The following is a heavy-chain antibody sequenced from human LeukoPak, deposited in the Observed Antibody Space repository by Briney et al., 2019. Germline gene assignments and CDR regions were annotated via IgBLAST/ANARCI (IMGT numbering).Heavy chain of an antibody. J-gene: IGHJ4*02. CDR2: INPNTGGT. CDR1: GYTFTGYY. Sequence: ASVKVSCKACGYTFTGYYMHWVRQAPGQRLEWMGWINPNTGGTNYAQKFQGRVTMTRDTSISTAYMELSRLRSDDTAVYYCARGRSTTGTFFIYWGQGTLVTVSS. CDR3: ARGRSTTGTFFIY. V-gene: IGHV1-2*02. D-gene: IGHD1-1*01.